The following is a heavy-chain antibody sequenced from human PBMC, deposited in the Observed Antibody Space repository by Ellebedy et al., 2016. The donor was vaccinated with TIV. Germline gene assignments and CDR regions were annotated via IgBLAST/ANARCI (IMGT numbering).Heavy chain of an antibody. CDR3: ARQGELPLDY. D-gene: IGHD1-26*01. CDR1: AFIFSNYW. V-gene: IGHV3-7*03. J-gene: IGHJ4*02. Sequence: GGSLRLSCAASAFIFSNYWMSWVRQAPGKGLEWVANINQDGSDKYYVDSVKGRFTVSRDNARNSLYLQMNSLRAEDTAVYYCARQGELPLDYWGQGTLVTVSS. CDR2: INQDGSDK.